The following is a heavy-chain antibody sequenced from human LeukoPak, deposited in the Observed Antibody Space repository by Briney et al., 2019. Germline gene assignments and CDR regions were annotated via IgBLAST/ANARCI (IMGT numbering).Heavy chain of an antibody. CDR3: VSSYETY. V-gene: IGHV3-74*01. D-gene: IGHD3-22*01. Sequence: GGSLRLSCAASGNYWMHWVRQVPGKGLVWVSHINSDGSWTSYADSVKGRFTISKDNAKNTVYLQMNSLRAEDTAVYYCVSSYETYWGRGTLVTVSS. CDR2: INSDGSWT. CDR1: GNYW. J-gene: IGHJ4*02.